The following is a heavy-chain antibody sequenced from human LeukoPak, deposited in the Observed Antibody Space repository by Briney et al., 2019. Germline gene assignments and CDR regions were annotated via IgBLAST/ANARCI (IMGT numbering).Heavy chain of an antibody. D-gene: IGHD1-26*01. CDR2: IYYSGST. J-gene: IGHJ4*02. V-gene: IGHV4-39*07. CDR1: GGSISSSSYY. CDR3: ARAEGATSSGDFDY. Sequence: SETLSLTCTVSGGSISSSSYYWGWIRQPPGKGLEWIGSIYYSGSTYYKPSLKSRVTISADTSKNQFSLRLSSVTAADTAVYYCARAEGATSSGDFDYWGQGTLVTVSS.